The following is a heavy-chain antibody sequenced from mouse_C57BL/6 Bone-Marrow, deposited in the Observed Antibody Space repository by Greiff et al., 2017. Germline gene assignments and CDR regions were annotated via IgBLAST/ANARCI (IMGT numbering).Heavy chain of an antibody. Sequence: DVQLQESGAELVRPGASVKLSCTASGFNIKDDYMHWVKQRPEQGLEWIGWIDPANGDTEYASKFQGKATITADTSSNTAYLQLSSLTSEDTAVYYCTPYYYGSSYGYWGQGTTLTVSS. CDR1: GFNIKDDY. CDR2: IDPANGDT. V-gene: IGHV14-4*01. D-gene: IGHD1-1*01. J-gene: IGHJ2*01. CDR3: TPYYYGSSYGY.